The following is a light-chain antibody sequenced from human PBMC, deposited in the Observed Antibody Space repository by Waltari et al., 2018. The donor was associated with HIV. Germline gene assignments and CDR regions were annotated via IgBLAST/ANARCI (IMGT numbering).Light chain of an antibody. V-gene: IGKV3-11*01. Sequence: EFVLTQSPVTLSLSPGERATLSCRASPSVRNNVAWFQQKTGQPPRLLIYDASNRATGIPVRFRGSGSETDFSLTINSLEPEDFAVYYCQHRSGWPTFGGGSKVDIK. CDR3: QHRSGWPT. CDR2: DAS. J-gene: IGKJ4*01. CDR1: PSVRNN.